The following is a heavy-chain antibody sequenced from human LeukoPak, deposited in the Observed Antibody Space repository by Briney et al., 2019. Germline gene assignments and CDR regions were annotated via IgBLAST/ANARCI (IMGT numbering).Heavy chain of an antibody. J-gene: IGHJ4*02. D-gene: IGHD3-22*01. CDR2: ISGSGGST. Sequence: GGSLRLSCAASGFTFSSYAMSWVRQAPGKGLEWVSAISGSGGSTYYADSVKGRFTISRDNSKNTLYLQMNSLRAEDTAVYYCAKDPYYDSSGYYVPSYFDYWGQGTLVTVSS. CDR3: AKDPYYDSSGYYVPSYFDY. V-gene: IGHV3-23*01. CDR1: GFTFSSYA.